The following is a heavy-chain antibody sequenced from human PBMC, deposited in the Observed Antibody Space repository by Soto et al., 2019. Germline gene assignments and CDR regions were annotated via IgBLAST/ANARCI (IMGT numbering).Heavy chain of an antibody. CDR1: GFTFSSYW. V-gene: IGHV3-7*01. CDR3: ASTYYDFWSGYSNLYGMDV. CDR2: IKQDGSEK. D-gene: IGHD3-3*01. Sequence: GGSLRLSCAASGFTFSSYWMSWVRQAPGKGLDWVANIKQDGSEKYYVDSVKGRFTISRDNAKNSLYLQMNSLRAEDTAVYYCASTYYDFWSGYSNLYGMDVWGQGTTVTVSS. J-gene: IGHJ6*02.